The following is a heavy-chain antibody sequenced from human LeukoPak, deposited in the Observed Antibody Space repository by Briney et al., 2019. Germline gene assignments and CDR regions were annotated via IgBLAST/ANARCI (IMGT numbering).Heavy chain of an antibody. CDR3: ARDGVLRFLEWLFPDY. CDR1: GFTFSSYG. Sequence: GGSLRLSCAASGFTFSSYGMHWVRQAPGKGLEWVAVIWYDGSNKYYADSVKGRFTISRDNSKNTLYLQMNSLRAEDTAVYYCARDGVLRFLEWLFPDYWGQGTLVTVSS. J-gene: IGHJ4*02. D-gene: IGHD3-3*01. CDR2: IWYDGSNK. V-gene: IGHV3-33*01.